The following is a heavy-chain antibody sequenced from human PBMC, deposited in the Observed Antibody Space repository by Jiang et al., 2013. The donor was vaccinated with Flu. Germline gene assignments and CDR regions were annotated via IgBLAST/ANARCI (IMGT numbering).Heavy chain of an antibody. CDR3: ASIYDILTGYHYGMDV. Sequence: VLLKPSETLSLTCAVYGGSFSGYYWSWIRQPPGKGLEWIGEINHSGSTNYNPSLKSRVTISVDTSKNQFSLKLGSVTAADTAVYYCASIYDILTGYHYGMDVWGQGTTVTVSS. J-gene: IGHJ6*02. V-gene: IGHV4-34*01. D-gene: IGHD3-9*01. CDR1: GGSFSGYY. CDR2: INHSGST.